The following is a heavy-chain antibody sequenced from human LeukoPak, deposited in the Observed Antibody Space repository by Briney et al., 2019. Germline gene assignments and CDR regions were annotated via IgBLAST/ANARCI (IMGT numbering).Heavy chain of an antibody. CDR1: GFTVSDNY. V-gene: IGHV3-53*01. Sequence: GGSLRLSCAASGFTVSDNYMSWVRQAPGKGLEWVSVIYSDGRTYYADSVKGRFTISRDNSKNTLYLQMNRLRAEDTAVYYCARLQVPKYICHRSDYSAGAFDIWGQGTMVTVSS. D-gene: IGHD3-16*01. J-gene: IGHJ3*02. CDR2: IYSDGRT. CDR3: ARLQVPKYICHRSDYSAGAFDI.